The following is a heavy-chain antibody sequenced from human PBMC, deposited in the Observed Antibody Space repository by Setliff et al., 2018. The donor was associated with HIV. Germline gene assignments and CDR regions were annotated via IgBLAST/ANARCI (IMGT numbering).Heavy chain of an antibody. V-gene: IGHV1-8*02. D-gene: IGHD3-3*01. CDR2: MSPKSGNT. CDR3: ARGLNFLSGYTWVV. CDR1: GYIFTSYD. Sequence: ASVKVSCKASGYIFTSYDIHWVRQATGQGLEWMGRMSPKSGNTGNTQKFRGRITMTRDTSTNTAYMELSSLTSDDTAVYYCARGLNFLSGYTWVVWGQGTPVTVSS. J-gene: IGHJ4*02.